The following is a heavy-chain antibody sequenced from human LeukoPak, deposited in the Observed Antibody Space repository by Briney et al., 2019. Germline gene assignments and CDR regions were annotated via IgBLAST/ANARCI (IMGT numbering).Heavy chain of an antibody. CDR1: GGTFSSYA. CDR3: ARSYSSGWYGGEDY. D-gene: IGHD6-19*01. CDR2: IIPIFGTA. J-gene: IGHJ4*02. V-gene: IGHV1-69*06. Sequence: ASVKVSCKAPGGTFSSYAISWVRQAPGQGLEWMGGIIPIFGTANYAQKFQGRVTITADKSTSTAYMELSSLRSEDTAVYYCARSYSSGWYGGEDYWGQGTLVTVSS.